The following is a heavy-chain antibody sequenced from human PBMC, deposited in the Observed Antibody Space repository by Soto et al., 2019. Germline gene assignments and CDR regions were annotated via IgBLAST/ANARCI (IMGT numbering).Heavy chain of an antibody. CDR3: AKHVWHRGPNAGMDV. Sequence: EVQLLESGGGLVQPGGSLRLSCAASGFTFSSYAMSWVRQAPGKGLEWVSAISSGGGSTYYADSVKGRFTLSRDNSKNTLYLQMNSLRAEDTTVYYCAKHVWHRGPNAGMDVWGQGTTVTVSS. V-gene: IGHV3-23*01. J-gene: IGHJ6*02. D-gene: IGHD3-10*01. CDR1: GFTFSSYA. CDR2: ISSGGGST.